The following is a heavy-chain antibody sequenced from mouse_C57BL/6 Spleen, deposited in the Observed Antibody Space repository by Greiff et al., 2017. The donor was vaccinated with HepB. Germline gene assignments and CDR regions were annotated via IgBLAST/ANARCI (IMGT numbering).Heavy chain of an antibody. CDR2: IYPGDGDT. J-gene: IGHJ4*01. CDR1: GYAFSSSW. D-gene: IGHD2-1*01. V-gene: IGHV1-82*01. Sequence: VKLMESGPELVKPGASVKISCKASGYAFSSSWMNWVKQRPGKGLEWIGRIYPGDGDTNYNGKFKGKATLTADKSSSTAYMQLSSLTSEDSAVYFCARSSYGNYEAMDYWGQGTSVTVSS. CDR3: ARSSYGNYEAMDY.